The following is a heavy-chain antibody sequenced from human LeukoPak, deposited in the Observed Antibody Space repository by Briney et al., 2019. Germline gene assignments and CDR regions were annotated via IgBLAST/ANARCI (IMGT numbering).Heavy chain of an antibody. J-gene: IGHJ6*02. Sequence: ASVKVSCKVSGYTLTELSMHWVRQAPGQGLEWMGRINPNSGGTNYAQKFQGRVTMTRDTSISTAYMELSRLRSDDTAVYYCAGDRALSGSYYYYYYGMDVWGQGTTVTVSS. CDR2: INPNSGGT. D-gene: IGHD1-26*01. V-gene: IGHV1-2*06. CDR1: GYTLTELS. CDR3: AGDRALSGSYYYYYYGMDV.